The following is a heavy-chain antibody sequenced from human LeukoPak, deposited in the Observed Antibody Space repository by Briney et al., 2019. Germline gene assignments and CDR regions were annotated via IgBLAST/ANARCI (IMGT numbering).Heavy chain of an antibody. V-gene: IGHV3-21*01. CDR2: ITSSSSYI. CDR1: GFTFSTYS. J-gene: IGHJ4*02. CDR3: ARSGMVTDFDY. Sequence: GGSLRLSCAASGFTFSTYSMNWVRQVPGRGLEWVSSITSSSSYIYYADSVKGRFTISRGNAKNSLYLQMNSLRAEDTAVYYCARSGMVTDFDYWGQGTLVTVSS. D-gene: IGHD5-18*01.